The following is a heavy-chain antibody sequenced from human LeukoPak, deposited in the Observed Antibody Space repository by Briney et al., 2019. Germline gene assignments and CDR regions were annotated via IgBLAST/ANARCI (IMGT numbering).Heavy chain of an antibody. CDR3: ARHEVRGARSFDY. V-gene: IGHV4-39*01. CDR2: IYYNGNT. J-gene: IGHJ4*02. CDR1: GGSISRSTYY. Sequence: SETLSLTCTVSGGSISRSTYYWGWIRQPPGKGLEWIGTIYYNGNTYYNPSLESRVTISVDTSKNQFSLKLSSVTAADTAVYYCARHEVRGARSFDYWGQGALVTVSS. D-gene: IGHD3-10*01.